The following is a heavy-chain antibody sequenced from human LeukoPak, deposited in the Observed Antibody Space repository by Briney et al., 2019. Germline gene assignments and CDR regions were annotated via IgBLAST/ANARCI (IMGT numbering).Heavy chain of an antibody. V-gene: IGHV3-30*18. D-gene: IGHD6-13*01. CDR1: GFTFSSYS. CDR2: ISYDGSNK. J-gene: IGHJ4*02. CDR3: AKEIMYSSGWYSKNAFDY. Sequence: GGSLRLSCAASGFTFSSYSMNWVRQAPGKGLEWVAVISYDGSNKYYADSVKGRFTISRDNSKNTLYLQMNSLRAEDTAVYYCAKEIMYSSGWYSKNAFDYWGQGTLVTVSS.